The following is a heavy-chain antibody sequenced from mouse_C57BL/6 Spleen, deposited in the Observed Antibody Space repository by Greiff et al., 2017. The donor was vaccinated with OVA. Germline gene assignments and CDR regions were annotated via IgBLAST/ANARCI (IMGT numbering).Heavy chain of an antibody. V-gene: IGHV1-69*01. Sequence: QVQLQQPGAELVMPGASVKLSCKASGYTFTSYWMHWVKQRPGQGLEWIGEIDPSDSYTNYNQKFKGKSTLTVDKSSSTAYMQLSSLTSEDSAVYYCARSGFTTVVAYYFDYWGQGTTLTVSS. CDR2: IDPSDSYT. CDR1: GYTFTSYW. J-gene: IGHJ2*01. CDR3: ARSGFTTVVAYYFDY. D-gene: IGHD1-1*01.